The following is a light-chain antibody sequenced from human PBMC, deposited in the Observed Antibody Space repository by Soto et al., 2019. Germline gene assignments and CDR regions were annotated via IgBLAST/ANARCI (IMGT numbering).Light chain of an antibody. CDR1: SSDVGNYNY. CDR3: TSYTGSSLV. Sequence: QSALTQPASVSGSPGQSITIFCTGTSSDVGNYNYVSWYQQHPGKAPRLMIYDVTNRPSGVSNRFSGSKSGNTASLTISGLQAEDEADYYCTSYTGSSLVFGGGTKLTVL. CDR2: DVT. J-gene: IGLJ2*01. V-gene: IGLV2-14*03.